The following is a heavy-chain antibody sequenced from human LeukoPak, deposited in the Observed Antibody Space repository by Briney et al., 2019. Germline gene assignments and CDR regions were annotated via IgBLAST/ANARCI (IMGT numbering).Heavy chain of an antibody. CDR1: GGSISSYY. D-gene: IGHD3-22*01. V-gene: IGHV4-59*01. Sequence: PSETLSLTCTVSGGSISSYYWSWIRQPPGKGLEWLGDIYYGGSTNYNPSLMSRVSISVDTSMDQFSLQLGSVTAADTALYYCARDLFSEYYYDSSGASVGFVPWGQGSLVTVSS. J-gene: IGHJ5*02. CDR3: ARDLFSEYYYDSSGASVGFVP. CDR2: IYYGGST.